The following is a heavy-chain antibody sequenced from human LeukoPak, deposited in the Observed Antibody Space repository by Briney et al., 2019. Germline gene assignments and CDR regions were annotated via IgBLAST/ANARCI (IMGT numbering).Heavy chain of an antibody. CDR2: ISGSGGST. J-gene: IGHJ4*02. CDR1: GFTFSSYA. V-gene: IGHV3-23*01. Sequence: PGGPLRLSCAASGFTFSSYAMSWVRQAPGKGLEWVSAISGSGGSTYYADSVKGRFTISRDNSRNTLYLQMNSLRAEDTAVYYSAKGANIVGATDYFDYWGQGTLVTVSS. D-gene: IGHD1-26*01. CDR3: AKGANIVGATDYFDY.